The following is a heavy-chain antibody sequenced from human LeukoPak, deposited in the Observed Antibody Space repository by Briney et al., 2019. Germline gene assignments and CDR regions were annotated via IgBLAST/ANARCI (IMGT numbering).Heavy chain of an antibody. D-gene: IGHD3-10*01. Sequence: ASVKVSCKASGYTFTTYAIHWVRQAPGQRLEWMGWISTYNDDRKYSPKFQGTVTITTDTSASTAYLELSSLRSEDTAVYYCATVPAFGFLLQDAFDIWGQGTMVTVSS. V-gene: IGHV1-3*04. J-gene: IGHJ3*02. CDR3: ATVPAFGFLLQDAFDI. CDR2: ISTYNDDR. CDR1: GYTFTTYA.